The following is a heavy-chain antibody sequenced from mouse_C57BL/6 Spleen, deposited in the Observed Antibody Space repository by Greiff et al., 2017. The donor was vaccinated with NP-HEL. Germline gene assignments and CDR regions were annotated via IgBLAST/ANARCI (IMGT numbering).Heavy chain of an antibody. CDR1: GYAFSSSW. Sequence: QVQRKQVGPELVKPGASVKISCKASGYAFSSSWMNWVKQRPGKGLEWIGRIYPGDGDTNYNGKFKGKATLTADKSSSTAYMQLSSLTSEDSAVYFCARDYYGSYWYFDVWGTGTTVTVSS. CDR2: IYPGDGDT. V-gene: IGHV1-82*01. CDR3: ARDYYGSYWYFDV. D-gene: IGHD1-1*01. J-gene: IGHJ1*03.